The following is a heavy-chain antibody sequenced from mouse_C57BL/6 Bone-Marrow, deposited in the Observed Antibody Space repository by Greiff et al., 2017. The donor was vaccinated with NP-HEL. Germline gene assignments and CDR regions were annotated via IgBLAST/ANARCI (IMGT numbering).Heavy chain of an antibody. V-gene: IGHV1-9*01. Sequence: QVQLKESGAELMKPGASVKLSCKATGYTFTGYWIEWVKQRPGHGLEWIGEILPGSGSTNYNEKFKGKATFTADPTSNTAYMQLSSPTTEDSAIYSCARWIYYYGSSDYWGQGTTLTLSS. CDR1: GYTFTGYW. CDR3: ARWIYYYGSSDY. CDR2: ILPGSGST. J-gene: IGHJ2*01. D-gene: IGHD1-1*01.